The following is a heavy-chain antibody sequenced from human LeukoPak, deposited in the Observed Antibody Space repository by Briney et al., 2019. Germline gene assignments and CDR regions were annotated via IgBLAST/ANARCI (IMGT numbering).Heavy chain of an antibody. Sequence: GGSLRLSCAASGFTFSHYIMSWVRQAPGKRLEWVSSISGGTTDTDYADSVKGRFTISRDNSKNAVYLQMNNLKAEDTAVYYCAKESYGWYFDYWGQGPLVTVSS. D-gene: IGHD3-16*01. CDR2: ISGGTTDT. CDR1: GFTFSHYI. J-gene: IGHJ4*02. V-gene: IGHV3-21*04. CDR3: AKESYGWYFDY.